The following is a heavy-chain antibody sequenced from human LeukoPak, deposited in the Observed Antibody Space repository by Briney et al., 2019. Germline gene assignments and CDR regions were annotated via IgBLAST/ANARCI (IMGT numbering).Heavy chain of an antibody. CDR3: ARGRTLYSSSWYEYFQH. CDR1: GDSVSSNGAA. CDR2: TYYKSKWYY. J-gene: IGHJ1*01. V-gene: IGHV6-1*01. Sequence: SQTLSLTCAISGDSVSSNGAAWNWIRQSPSKGLEWLGRTYYKSKWYYDYALSVKSRIIINADTSKNQFSLQLSSVTAADTAVYYCARGRTLYSSSWYEYFQHWGQGTLVTVSS. D-gene: IGHD6-13*01.